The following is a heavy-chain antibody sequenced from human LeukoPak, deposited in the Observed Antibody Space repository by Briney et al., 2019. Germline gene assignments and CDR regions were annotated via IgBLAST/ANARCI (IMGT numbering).Heavy chain of an antibody. V-gene: IGHV1-2*02. CDR1: GYSLTAFF. CDR2: IHPRSGES. D-gene: IGHD3-10*01. Sequence: ASVTVSRTGSGYSLTAFFIHRVRPAPGQGLEWVGWIHPRSGESKYPQKFQGRVTMARDTSISTVYMDLSSLGSDDTAVYYCARDGEYGTGSYYRGSFDYWGQGILVTVSS. J-gene: IGHJ4*02. CDR3: ARDGEYGTGSYYRGSFDY.